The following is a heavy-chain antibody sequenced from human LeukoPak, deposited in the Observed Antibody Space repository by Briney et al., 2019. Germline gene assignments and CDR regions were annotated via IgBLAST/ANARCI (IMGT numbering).Heavy chain of an antibody. CDR3: AKRPTNMSVAKFYFDY. Sequence: GGSLRLSCEASRFTLINYAMSCVRQAPGKGLEWVSSVVDSGGSTYYADSVRGRFTISRDNSKNTLYLQMNGLRAEDTAVYYCAKRPTNMSVAKFYFDYWGHGTRVTVSS. CDR1: RFTLINYA. CDR2: VVDSGGST. J-gene: IGHJ4*01. D-gene: IGHD6-19*01. V-gene: IGHV3-23*01.